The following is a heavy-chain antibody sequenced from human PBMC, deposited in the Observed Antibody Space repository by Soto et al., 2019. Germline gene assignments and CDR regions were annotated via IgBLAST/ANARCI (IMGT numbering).Heavy chain of an antibody. V-gene: IGHV3-66*01. Sequence: EVQMEESGGALVQPGGSLRLSCAASGFNVRSYYMSWVRQALGKGLEWVSIIYSGGNTFYADSVKGRFTISRDNSKNTLYLKVNSLRAEDTAVYYCARGSSGSGPLDYWGQGTLVTVSS. CDR1: GFNVRSYY. CDR2: IYSGGNT. CDR3: ARGSSGSGPLDY. D-gene: IGHD3-10*01. J-gene: IGHJ4*02.